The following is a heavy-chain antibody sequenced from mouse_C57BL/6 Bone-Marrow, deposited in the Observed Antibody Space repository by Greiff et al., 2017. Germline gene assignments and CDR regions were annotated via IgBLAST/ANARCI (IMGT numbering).Heavy chain of an antibody. V-gene: IGHV1-76*01. Sequence: QVQLQQSGAELVRPGASVKLSCKASGYTFTDYYINWVKQRPGQGLEWIARIYPGSGNTYYTENVKGKATLTAEKSSSTAYMQLSSLRPEDSAVYFCARFGDVGVWYFDVWGTGTTVTVSS. CDR1: GYTFTDYY. CDR2: IYPGSGNT. D-gene: IGHD3-1*01. CDR3: ARFGDVGVWYFDV. J-gene: IGHJ1*03.